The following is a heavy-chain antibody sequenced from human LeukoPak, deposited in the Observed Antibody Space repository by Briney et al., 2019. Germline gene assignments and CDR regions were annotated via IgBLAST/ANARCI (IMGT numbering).Heavy chain of an antibody. J-gene: IGHJ4*02. Sequence: GGSLRLSSVASGFTFSTDRMNWVRQAPGKGLEWVSTIYSGSDYLYYADSVRGRFTISRDNAKNSLYLQMNSLRVEDTAVYYCARDLPVSGAYHNFDCWGQGTLVTVSS. CDR1: GFTFSTDR. D-gene: IGHD4/OR15-4a*01. CDR2: IYSGSDYL. V-gene: IGHV3-21*01. CDR3: ARDLPVSGAYHNFDC.